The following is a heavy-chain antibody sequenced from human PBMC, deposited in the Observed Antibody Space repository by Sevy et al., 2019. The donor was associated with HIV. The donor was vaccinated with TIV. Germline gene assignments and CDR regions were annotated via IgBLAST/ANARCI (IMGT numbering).Heavy chain of an antibody. CDR2: IYSGGST. D-gene: IGHD3-10*01. CDR3: ARDLGGSGPDAFDI. Sequence: GGSLRLSCAASGFTVSSNYMSWVRQAPGKGLEWVSVIYSGGSTYYADSVKGRFTISRHNSKNTLYLQMNSLIAEDTAVYYCARDLGGSGPDAFDIWGQGTMVTVSS. CDR1: GFTVSSNY. J-gene: IGHJ3*02. V-gene: IGHV3-53*04.